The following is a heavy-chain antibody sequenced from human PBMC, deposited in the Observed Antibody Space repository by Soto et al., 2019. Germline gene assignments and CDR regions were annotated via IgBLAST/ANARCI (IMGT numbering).Heavy chain of an antibody. J-gene: IGHJ4*02. Sequence: QVQLVQSGAEVKKPGASVKVSCKASGYTFTGYYMHWVRQAPEQGLEWMGWISPNSGVTSYAQKFQGRVTMTRDTSISTIYMELYSLRADDTAVYYCARDREGYLDYWVQGTLVTVSS. CDR1: GYTFTGYY. V-gene: IGHV1-2*02. CDR2: ISPNSGVT. CDR3: ARDREGYLDY.